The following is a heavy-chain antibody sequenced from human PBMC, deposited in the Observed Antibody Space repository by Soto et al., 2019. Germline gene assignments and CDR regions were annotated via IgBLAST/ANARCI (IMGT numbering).Heavy chain of an antibody. Sequence: QAQLVQSGAEMKKPGASVKVSCKATGYTFSAYTMNWVRQAPGQSLECMGWINAGSGNTKYSQNFQGRVSISRDTSASRVYMELPGLTSEDTAVYYCARDTETLGPRANDALDIWGQGTMVTVSS. V-gene: IGHV1-3*01. CDR2: INAGSGNT. CDR3: ARDTETLGPRANDALDI. CDR1: GYTFSAYT. J-gene: IGHJ3*02. D-gene: IGHD3-3*02.